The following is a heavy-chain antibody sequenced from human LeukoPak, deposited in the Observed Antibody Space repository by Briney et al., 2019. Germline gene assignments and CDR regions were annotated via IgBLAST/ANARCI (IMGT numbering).Heavy chain of an antibody. V-gene: IGHV3-7*01. Sequence: GGYLSRSCAASGFTFSDSWMSWLRQTPGKGLEWVAYINPDGSAEEYVDSVRGRFSMSRDNTKNSLSLQLSSLRADDSAVYYCVRGVRVPDYWGHGTPVTVSS. CDR3: VRGVRVPDY. CDR2: INPDGSAE. J-gene: IGHJ4*01. D-gene: IGHD2-2*01. CDR1: GFTFSDSW.